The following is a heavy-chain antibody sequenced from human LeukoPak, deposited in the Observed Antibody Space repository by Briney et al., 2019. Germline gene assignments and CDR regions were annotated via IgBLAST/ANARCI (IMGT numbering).Heavy chain of an antibody. J-gene: IGHJ6*02. CDR2: INHSGST. Sequence: SETLSLTCAVYGGSFSGYYWSWIRQPPGKGLEWIGEINHSGSTNYNPSLKSRVTISVDTSKNQFSLKLSSVTAADTAVYYCARLRYPDYYYGMDVWGQGTTVTVSS. V-gene: IGHV4-34*01. CDR3: ARLRYPDYYYGMDV. CDR1: GGSFSGYY. D-gene: IGHD1-14*01.